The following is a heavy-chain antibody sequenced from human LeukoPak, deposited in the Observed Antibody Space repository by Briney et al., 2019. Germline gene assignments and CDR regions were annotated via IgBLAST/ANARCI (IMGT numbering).Heavy chain of an antibody. CDR1: GFTFSGYA. Sequence: GGSLRLSCEASGFTFSGYAVSWVRQAPGMGLEWVSSISGSGAPYYADSVKGRFTISRDNAKNSLYLQMNSLRAEDTAVYYCATSGYSNIDYWGQGTLVTVSS. V-gene: IGHV3-23*01. CDR3: ATSGYSNIDY. CDR2: ISGSGAP. J-gene: IGHJ4*02. D-gene: IGHD4-11*01.